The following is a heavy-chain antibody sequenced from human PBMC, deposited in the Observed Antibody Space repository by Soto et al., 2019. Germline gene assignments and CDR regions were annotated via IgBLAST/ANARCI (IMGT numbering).Heavy chain of an antibody. D-gene: IGHD3-16*02. CDR3: ARGIARLSPRTINWFDP. Sequence: SVKVSCKASGGTFSSYAISWVRQAPGQGLEWMGGIIPIFGTANYAQKFQGRVTITADESTSTAYMELSSLRSEDTAVYYCARGIARLSPRTINWFDPWGQGTLVTVSA. CDR1: GGTFSSYA. J-gene: IGHJ5*02. V-gene: IGHV1-69*13. CDR2: IIPIFGTA.